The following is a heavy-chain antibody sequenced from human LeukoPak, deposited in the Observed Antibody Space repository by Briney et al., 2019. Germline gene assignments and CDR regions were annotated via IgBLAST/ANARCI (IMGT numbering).Heavy chain of an antibody. V-gene: IGHV4-34*01. CDR1: GGSFSGYY. J-gene: IGHJ4*02. Sequence: PSETLSLTCAVYGGSFSGYYWSWIRQPPGKGLEWIGEINHSGSTNYNPSLKSRVTISVDTSKNQFSLKLSSVTAADTAVHYCARGDSGSYQGVYYFDYWGQGTLSPSPQ. CDR2: INHSGST. D-gene: IGHD1-26*01. CDR3: ARGDSGSYQGVYYFDY.